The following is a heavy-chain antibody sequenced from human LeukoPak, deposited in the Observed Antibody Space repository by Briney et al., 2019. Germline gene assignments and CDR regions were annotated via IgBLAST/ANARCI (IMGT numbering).Heavy chain of an antibody. D-gene: IGHD5-18*01. CDR2: IYPNSGGT. Sequence: ASVKVSCKASGYTFTGYYMHWVRQAPGQGLEWMGWIYPNSGGTNYAQKFQGRVAVTRDTSISTAYMQLSRLRSDDTAVYYCATGRGYSYGFDYWGQGTLVTVSS. J-gene: IGHJ4*02. V-gene: IGHV1-2*02. CDR1: GYTFTGYY. CDR3: ATGRGYSYGFDY.